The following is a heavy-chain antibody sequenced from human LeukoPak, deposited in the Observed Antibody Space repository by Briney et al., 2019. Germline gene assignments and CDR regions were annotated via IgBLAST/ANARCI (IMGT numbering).Heavy chain of an antibody. J-gene: IGHJ5*02. CDR2: INSDGSST. CDR1: GFTFSSYW. Sequence: GGSLRLSCAASGFTFSSYWMHWVRQAPGKGLVWVSRINSDGSSTSSADSVKGRFTISNDNAKDTPDLQMSSRRAEAPAVYYCARGDIVVVPAAPLDPGGQGTLVTVSS. CDR3: ARGDIVVVPAAPLDP. V-gene: IGHV3-74*01. D-gene: IGHD2-2*01.